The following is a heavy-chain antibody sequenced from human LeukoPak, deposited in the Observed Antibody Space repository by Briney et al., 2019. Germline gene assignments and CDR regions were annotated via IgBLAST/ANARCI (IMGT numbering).Heavy chain of an antibody. V-gene: IGHV3-33*01. Sequence: GGSLRLSCAASGFTFSSYGMHWVRQAPGKGLEWVAVIRYDGSNKYYADSVKGRFTISRDNSKNTLYLQMNSLRAEDTAVYYCARDAMAATGDNWFDPWGQGTLVTVSS. CDR2: IRYDGSNK. J-gene: IGHJ5*02. CDR3: ARDAMAATGDNWFDP. CDR1: GFTFSSYG. D-gene: IGHD6-25*01.